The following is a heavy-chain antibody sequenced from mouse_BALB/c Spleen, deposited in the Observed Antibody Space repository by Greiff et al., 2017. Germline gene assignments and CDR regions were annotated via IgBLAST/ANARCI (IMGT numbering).Heavy chain of an antibody. D-gene: IGHD2-1*01. CDR2: IDPETGGT. J-gene: IGHJ4*01. Sequence: VQLQQSGAELVRPGASVTLSCKASGYTFTDYEMHWVKQTPVHGLEWIGAIDPETGGTAYNQKFKGKATLTADKSSSTAYLQLSSLTSEDTAVYYCKGGNYVDAMDYWGQGTSVTVSS. V-gene: IGHV1-15*01. CDR3: KGGNYVDAMDY. CDR1: GYTFTDYE.